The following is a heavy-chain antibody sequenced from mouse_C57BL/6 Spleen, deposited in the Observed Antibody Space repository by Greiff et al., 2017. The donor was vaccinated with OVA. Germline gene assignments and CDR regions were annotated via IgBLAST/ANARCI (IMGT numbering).Heavy chain of an antibody. CDR3: ARPSYYGSSSYYFDY. CDR1: GYTFTSYG. V-gene: IGHV1-81*01. D-gene: IGHD1-1*01. CDR2: IYPRSGNT. Sequence: QVQLKESGAELARPGASVKLSCKASGYTFTSYGISWVKQRTGQGLEWIGEIYPRSGNTYYNEKFKGKATLTADKSSSTAYMELRSLTSEDSAVYFCARPSYYGSSSYYFDYWGQGTTLTVSS. J-gene: IGHJ2*01.